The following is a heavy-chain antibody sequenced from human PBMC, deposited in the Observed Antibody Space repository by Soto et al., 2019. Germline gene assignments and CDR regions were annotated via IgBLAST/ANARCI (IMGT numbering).Heavy chain of an antibody. D-gene: IGHD6-19*01. J-gene: IGHJ4*02. Sequence: QVQLQQWGAGLLKPSETLSLTCAVYGGSFSGYYWSWIRQPPGKGLEWIGEINHSGSTNYNPSLKSRVTISVDTSKNQFSLKLSSVAAADTAVYYCARGLAVAGDYFDYWGQGTLVTVSS. CDR1: GGSFSGYY. CDR3: ARGLAVAGDYFDY. CDR2: INHSGST. V-gene: IGHV4-34*01.